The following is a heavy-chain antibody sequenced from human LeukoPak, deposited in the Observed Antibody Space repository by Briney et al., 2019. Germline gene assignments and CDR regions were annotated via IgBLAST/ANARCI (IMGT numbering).Heavy chain of an antibody. CDR2: ISSNGGST. CDR1: GFTFSSYA. D-gene: IGHD2-15*01. V-gene: IGHV3-64*01. CDR3: ARGSAVGPEGQVVFDY. J-gene: IGHJ4*02. Sequence: GGSLRLSCAASGFTFSSYAMHWVRQAPGKGLEYVSAISSNGGSTYYANSVKGRFTISRDNSKNTLHLQMGSLRAEDMAVYYCARGSAVGPEGQVVFDYWGQGTLVTVSS.